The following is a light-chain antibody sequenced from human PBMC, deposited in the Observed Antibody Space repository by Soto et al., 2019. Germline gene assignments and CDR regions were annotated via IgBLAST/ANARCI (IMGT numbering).Light chain of an antibody. CDR1: SSDVGCYNL. Sequence: QSALTQPASVSGSPGQSITISCTGTSSDVGCYNLVSWYQQHPGKAPKLMIYEGSKRPSGVSNRFSGSKSGNTASLTISGLQAEDEADYYCCSYAGSSTSFGTGTKLTVL. J-gene: IGLJ1*01. V-gene: IGLV2-23*01. CDR3: CSYAGSSTS. CDR2: EGS.